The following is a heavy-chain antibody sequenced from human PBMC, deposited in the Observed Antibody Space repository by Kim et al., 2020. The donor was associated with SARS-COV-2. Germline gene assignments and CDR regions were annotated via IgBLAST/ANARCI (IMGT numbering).Heavy chain of an antibody. J-gene: IGHJ1*01. CDR3: ARRLPNTSGWGSTYFYH. CDR1: GGSFSGYY. CDR2: INHSGRT. Sequence: SETLSLTCAVYGGSFSGYYWSWIRQPPGKGLEWIGEINHSGRTNYNPSLKSRVTISVDTSKNQFSLKLTSVTAADTAVYYVARRLPNTSGWGSTYFYHWG. D-gene: IGHD3-10*01. V-gene: IGHV4-34*01.